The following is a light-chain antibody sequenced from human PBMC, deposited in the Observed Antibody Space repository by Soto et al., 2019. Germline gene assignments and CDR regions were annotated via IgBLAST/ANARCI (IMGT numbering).Light chain of an antibody. CDR1: HSVSST. V-gene: IGKV3-15*01. CDR3: QQYYNWPQT. CDR2: GAS. Sequence: EIVMTQSPATLSVSPGERSTLSCRASHSVSSTLAWYQQKPGQAPRLLIYGASTRATGIPARFSGSGSGTEFTLSISSLQSEDSAVYYCQQYYNWPQTFGQGTKVDIK. J-gene: IGKJ1*01.